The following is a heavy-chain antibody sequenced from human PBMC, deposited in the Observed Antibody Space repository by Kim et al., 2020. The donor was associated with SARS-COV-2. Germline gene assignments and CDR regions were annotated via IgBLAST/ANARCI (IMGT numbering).Heavy chain of an antibody. J-gene: IGHJ6*02. Sequence: SVKVSCKASGGTFSSYAISWVRQAPGQGLEWMGGIIPIFGTANYAQKFQGRVTITADESTSTAYMELSSLRSEDTAVYYCARDSEGGYSYGLRSVYYGMDVWGQGTTVTVSS. CDR1: GGTFSSYA. V-gene: IGHV1-69*13. CDR2: IIPIFGTA. CDR3: ARDSEGGYSYGLRSVYYGMDV. D-gene: IGHD5-18*01.